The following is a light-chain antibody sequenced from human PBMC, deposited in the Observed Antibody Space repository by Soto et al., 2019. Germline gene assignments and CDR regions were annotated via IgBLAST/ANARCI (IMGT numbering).Light chain of an antibody. CDR1: QSISSY. Sequence: DIQMTQSPSSLSASVGDRVTITCRASQSISSYLNWYQQKPGKVPNLLIYAASTLQSGVPSRFSGSGSGTDFTLTISSLQPEDIATYYCLKYISVWTFGQGSKVDIK. CDR2: AAS. J-gene: IGKJ1*01. V-gene: IGKV1-27*01. CDR3: LKYISVWT.